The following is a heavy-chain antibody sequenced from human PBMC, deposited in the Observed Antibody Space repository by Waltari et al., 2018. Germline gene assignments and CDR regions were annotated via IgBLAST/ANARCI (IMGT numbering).Heavy chain of an antibody. CDR3: ARVIGSGSYHYFDY. CDR1: GGTFSSYA. D-gene: IGHD3-10*01. Sequence: QVQLVQSGAEVKKPGSSVKVSCKASGGTFSSYAISWVRQAPGQGLEWMGGIIPIFGTANYAQKFQGRVTITADESTSTAYMELSSLRVEDTAMYYCARVIGSGSYHYFDYWGQGTLVTVSS. CDR2: IIPIFGTA. J-gene: IGHJ4*02. V-gene: IGHV1-69*01.